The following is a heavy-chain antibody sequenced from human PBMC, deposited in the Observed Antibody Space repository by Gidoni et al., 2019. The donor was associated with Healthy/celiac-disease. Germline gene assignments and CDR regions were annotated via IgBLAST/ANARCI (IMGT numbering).Heavy chain of an antibody. CDR2: IWYDGSNK. Sequence: QVQMVESGGGVVQPGRSLRLSCAASGFTFSSYGMHWVRQAPGKGLEWVAVIWYDGSNKYYADSVKGRFTISRDNSKNTLYLQMNSLRAEDTAVYYCARAQRGGELVVVTSYYYYMDVWGKGTTVTVSS. J-gene: IGHJ6*03. D-gene: IGHD2-15*01. CDR3: ARAQRGGELVVVTSYYYYMDV. CDR1: GFTFSSYG. V-gene: IGHV3-33*01.